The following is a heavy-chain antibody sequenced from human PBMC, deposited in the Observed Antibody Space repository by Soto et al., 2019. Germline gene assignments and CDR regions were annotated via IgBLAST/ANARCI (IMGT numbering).Heavy chain of an antibody. CDR3: ARRSSRWLGAYYFDY. CDR2: ISSSSSYT. J-gene: IGHJ4*02. D-gene: IGHD6-13*01. Sequence: GGSLRLSCAASGFTFSDYYMSWIRQAPGKGLEWVSYISSSSSYTNYADSVKGRFTISRDNAKNSLYLQMNSLRAEDTAVYYCARRSSRWLGAYYFDYWGQGTLVTVSS. V-gene: IGHV3-11*06. CDR1: GFTFSDYY.